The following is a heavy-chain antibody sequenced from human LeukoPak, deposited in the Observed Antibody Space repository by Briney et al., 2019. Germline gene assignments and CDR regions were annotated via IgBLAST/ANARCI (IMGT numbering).Heavy chain of an antibody. CDR3: TTGPYIVATIGPLFPFDY. J-gene: IGHJ4*02. D-gene: IGHD5-12*01. CDR2: IKSKTDGGTT. CDR1: GFTFSNAW. Sequence: GGSLRLSCAASGFTFSNAWMSWVRQAPGKGLEWVGRIKSKTDGGTTDYAAPVKGRFTISRDDSKNTLYLQMNSLKTEDTAVYYCTTGPYIVATIGPLFPFDYWGQGTLVTVSS. V-gene: IGHV3-15*01.